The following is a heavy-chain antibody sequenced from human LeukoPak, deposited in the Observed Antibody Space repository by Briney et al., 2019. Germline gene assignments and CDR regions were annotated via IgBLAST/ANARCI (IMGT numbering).Heavy chain of an antibody. V-gene: IGHV1-69*13. CDR2: IVPIFGTA. Sequence: SVKVSCKASGYTFTGYYMHWVRQAPGQGLEWMGGIVPIFGTADYAQKFQGRVTITADESTSTAYMELSSLRSEDTAVYYCARDRAAAGLNNWFDPWGQGTRVTVSS. CDR3: ARDRAAAGLNNWFDP. D-gene: IGHD6-13*01. CDR1: GYTFTGYY. J-gene: IGHJ5*02.